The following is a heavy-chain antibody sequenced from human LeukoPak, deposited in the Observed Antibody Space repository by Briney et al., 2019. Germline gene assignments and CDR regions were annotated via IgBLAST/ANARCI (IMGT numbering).Heavy chain of an antibody. J-gene: IGHJ6*03. Sequence: PGRSLRLSCAASGFTFSSYAMHWVRQAPGKGLEWVAVISYDGSNKYYADSVKGRFTISRDNSKNTLYLQMNSLRAEDTAVYYCARGARLGYYYMDVWGKGTTVTVSS. V-gene: IGHV3-30-3*01. CDR1: GFTFSSYA. CDR3: ARGARLGYYYMDV. CDR2: ISYDGSNK.